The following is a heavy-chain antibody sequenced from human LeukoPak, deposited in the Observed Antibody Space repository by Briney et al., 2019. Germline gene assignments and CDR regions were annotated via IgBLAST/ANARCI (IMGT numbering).Heavy chain of an antibody. D-gene: IGHD3-22*01. CDR3: ASPYYYDGSSYYHLFDH. CDR2: ISYDGTTK. Sequence: GGSLRLSCAASGFTFTNYPVHWVRQAPGKGLEWVTVISYDGTTKYYADSVKGRFTISRDNSRNTLYLQMNNLRTEDTAVYYCASPYYYDGSSYYHLFDHWGQGTLVTVSS. J-gene: IGHJ4*02. CDR1: GFTFTNYP. V-gene: IGHV3-30*04.